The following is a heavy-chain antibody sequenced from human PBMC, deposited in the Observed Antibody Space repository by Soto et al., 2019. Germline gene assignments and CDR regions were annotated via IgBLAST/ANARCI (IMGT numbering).Heavy chain of an antibody. CDR1: GGSISSYY. Sequence: SETLSLTCTVSGGSISSYYWSWIRQPPGKGLEWIGYIYYSGSTNYNPSLKSRVTISVDTSKNQFSLKLSSVTAADTAVYYCARYGDGYNAYAYFDYWGQVTLVTVS. CDR3: ARYGDGYNAYAYFDY. J-gene: IGHJ4*02. D-gene: IGHD5-12*01. CDR2: IYYSGST. V-gene: IGHV4-59*01.